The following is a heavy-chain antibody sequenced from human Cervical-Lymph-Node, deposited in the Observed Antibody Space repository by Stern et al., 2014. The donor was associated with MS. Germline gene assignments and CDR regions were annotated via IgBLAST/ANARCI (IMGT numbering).Heavy chain of an antibody. Sequence: MQLVESGGGVVQPGRSLRLSCAASEFTFNEHSMHWVRQTPGKGLEWVAIISYDGGNDYYADSVKGRFTISRDNSKNTLYLQMNTLRAEDTAVYYCTASASCGGDCYSGAFDYWGQGTLVTVSS. J-gene: IGHJ4*02. D-gene: IGHD2-21*01. CDR1: EFTFNEHS. V-gene: IGHV3-30-3*01. CDR3: TASASCGGDCYSGAFDY. CDR2: ISYDGGND.